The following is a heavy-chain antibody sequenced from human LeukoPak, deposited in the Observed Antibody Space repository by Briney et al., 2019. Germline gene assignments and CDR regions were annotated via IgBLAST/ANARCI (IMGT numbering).Heavy chain of an antibody. V-gene: IGHV1-18*01. CDR1: TXTXXG. CDR2: ISAYNGNT. Sequence: TXTXXGISWXGQAPGQGLEWMGWISAYNGNTNYAQKLQGRVTMTTDTSTSTAYMELRSLRSDDTAVYYCARDGIYWGQGTLVTVSS. CDR3: ARDGIY. J-gene: IGHJ4*02. D-gene: IGHD1-1*01.